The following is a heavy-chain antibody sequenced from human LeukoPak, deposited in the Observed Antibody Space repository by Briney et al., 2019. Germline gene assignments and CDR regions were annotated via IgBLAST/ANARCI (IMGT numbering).Heavy chain of an antibody. CDR2: IYYSGST. CDR3: ASGPAAVYYYGMDV. J-gene: IGHJ6*02. D-gene: IGHD2-2*01. V-gene: IGHV4-59*01. CDR1: GGSISSYY. Sequence: PSETLSLTCTVPGGSISSYYWSWIRQPPGKGLEWIGYIYYSGSTNYNPSLKSRVTISVDTSKNQFSLKLSSVTAADTAVYYCASGPAAVYYYGMDVWGQGTTVTVSS.